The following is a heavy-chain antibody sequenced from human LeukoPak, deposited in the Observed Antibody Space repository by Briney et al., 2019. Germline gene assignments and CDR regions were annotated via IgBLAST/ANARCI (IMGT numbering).Heavy chain of an antibody. CDR2: ISASGST. V-gene: IGHV3-23*01. Sequence: GGSLRLSCAASGFTFSTYAMSWVRQAPGKGLECVSGISASGSTYYADSVKGRFTISRDNSKNTLYVEMNRLRAEDTAVYHCTKPQSIAVTDAFDIWGQGTMVTVSS. CDR1: GFTFSTYA. CDR3: TKPQSIAVTDAFDI. J-gene: IGHJ3*02. D-gene: IGHD6-6*01.